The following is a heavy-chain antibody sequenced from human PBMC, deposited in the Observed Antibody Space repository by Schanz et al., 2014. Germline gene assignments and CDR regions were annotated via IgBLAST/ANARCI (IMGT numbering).Heavy chain of an antibody. V-gene: IGHV3-23*01. J-gene: IGHJ4*02. Sequence: EGQLLESGGGLIQPGGSLRLSCAASGFTFSSYAMSWVRQAPGKGLECVSTISASGGSTYYADSVKGRFTISRDNSKNILYLHMNTLRSEDTAVYYCAKDSTHIDIVLVPTAIDYWGQGTLVTVSS. D-gene: IGHD2-2*01. CDR3: AKDSTHIDIVLVPTAIDY. CDR2: ISASGGST. CDR1: GFTFSSYA.